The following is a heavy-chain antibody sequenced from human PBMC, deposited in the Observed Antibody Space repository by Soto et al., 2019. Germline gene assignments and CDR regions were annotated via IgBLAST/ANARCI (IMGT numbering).Heavy chain of an antibody. D-gene: IGHD2-15*01. Sequence: EVHLVESGGGLVQPGGSLRLSCAASGFIVSSNYMSWVRQAPGKGLEWVSVIQRGGATYYAETVKGRVTISRDNTMNTLYLQMNSLRAVDRAVYYRATEDVHCSGGSWYGVPMDVWGKGTTVTVSS. CDR2: IQRGGAT. CDR1: GFIVSSNY. J-gene: IGHJ6*03. CDR3: ATEDVHCSGGSWYGVPMDV. V-gene: IGHV3-66*01.